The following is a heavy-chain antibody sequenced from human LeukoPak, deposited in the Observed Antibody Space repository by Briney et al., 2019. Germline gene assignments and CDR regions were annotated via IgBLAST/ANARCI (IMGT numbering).Heavy chain of an antibody. CDR1: GFTFSSYA. Sequence: GGSLRLSCAASGFTFSSYAMHWVRQAPGKGLEWVAVISYDGSNKYYADSVKGRFTISRDNSKNTLYLQMNSLRAEDTAVYYCARDKQASYYPLRYSYYYGMDVWGKGTTVTVSS. CDR2: ISYDGSNK. CDR3: ARDKQASYYPLRYSYYYGMDV. J-gene: IGHJ6*04. D-gene: IGHD3-10*01. V-gene: IGHV3-30*04.